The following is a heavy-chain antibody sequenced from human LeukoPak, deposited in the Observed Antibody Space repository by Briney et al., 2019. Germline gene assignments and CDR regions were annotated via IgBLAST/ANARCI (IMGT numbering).Heavy chain of an antibody. CDR3: ARSPRYCSGGSCFDC. V-gene: IGHV3-11*06. J-gene: IGHJ5*01. CDR1: GFTFSDYY. D-gene: IGHD2-15*01. CDR2: ISSSSSYT. Sequence: GGSLRLSCAASGFTFSDYYMSWIRQAPAKGLEWVSHISSSSSYTNYADSVKGRFTISRDNSKNPLYLQMNSLRAEDKAGSYCARSPRYCSGGSCFDCWGTGTLVTVS.